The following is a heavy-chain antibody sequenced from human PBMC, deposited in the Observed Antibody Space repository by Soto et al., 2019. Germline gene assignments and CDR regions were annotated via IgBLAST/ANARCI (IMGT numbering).Heavy chain of an antibody. CDR2: ISSSSSTI. D-gene: IGHD3-10*01. J-gene: IGHJ6*02. V-gene: IGHV3-48*01. CDR3: SRHGYGAESYVYYGMYV. CDR1: GFTFSSYS. Sequence: GGSLRLSCAASGFTFSSYSMNWVRQAPGKGLEWVSYISSSSSTIYYADSVKGRFTISRDNAKNSLYLQMSGLRGEDTAVYYCSRHGYGAESYVYYGMYVWGQGTTVTVSS.